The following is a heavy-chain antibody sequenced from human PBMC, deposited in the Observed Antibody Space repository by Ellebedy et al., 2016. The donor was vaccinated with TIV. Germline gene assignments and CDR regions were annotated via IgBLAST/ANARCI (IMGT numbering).Heavy chain of an antibody. Sequence: MPGGSLRLSCTVSGGAITSVSYYLGCIRQPPGKGLEWIGTIYYTGSTYYNPSLKSRVTISVDTSKNQFSLKLSSVTAADTAVYYCARADWNNWYDPWGQGTLVTVSS. J-gene: IGHJ5*02. CDR3: ARADWNNWYDP. CDR1: GGAITSVSYY. CDR2: IYYTGST. V-gene: IGHV4-39*07. D-gene: IGHD1-1*01.